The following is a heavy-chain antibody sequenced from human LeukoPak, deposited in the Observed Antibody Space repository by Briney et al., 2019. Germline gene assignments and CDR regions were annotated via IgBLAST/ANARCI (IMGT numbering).Heavy chain of an antibody. Sequence: SETLSLTCTVSGGSISGYYWSWIRQPPGKGLEWIGYIYYSGSTNYNPSLKSRVTISVDTSKNQFSLKLSSVTAADTAVYYCARANPGPTDAFDIWGQGTMVTVSS. V-gene: IGHV4-59*01. CDR3: ARANPGPTDAFDI. CDR1: GGSISGYY. CDR2: IYYSGST. J-gene: IGHJ3*02.